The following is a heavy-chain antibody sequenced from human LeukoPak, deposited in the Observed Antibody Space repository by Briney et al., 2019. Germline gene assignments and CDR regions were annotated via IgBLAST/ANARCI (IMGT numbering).Heavy chain of an antibody. Sequence: GGSLRLSCASSGFTFSACHMNWVRQAPGKGLEWIPFISTDSGTLYYADSVKGRFTISRDNAANSLYLQMNSLRAEDTAVYYCARALGIAGATDIYWGQGTLVTVSS. V-gene: IGHV3-48*01. CDR1: GFTFSACH. J-gene: IGHJ4*02. CDR2: ISTDSGTL. CDR3: ARALGIAGATDIY. D-gene: IGHD1-26*01.